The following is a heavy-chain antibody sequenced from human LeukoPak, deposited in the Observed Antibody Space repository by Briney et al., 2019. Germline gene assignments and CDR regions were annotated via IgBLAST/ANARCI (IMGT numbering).Heavy chain of an antibody. J-gene: IGHJ4*02. Sequence: GRSLRLSCAASGFTFSSYGMHWVRQAPGKGLEWVAVISYDGGNKYYADSVKGRFTISRDNSKNTLYLQMNSLRAEDTAVYYCAKDFWTSSSWFDYWGQGTLVTVSS. CDR1: GFTFSSYG. CDR2: ISYDGGNK. V-gene: IGHV3-30*18. CDR3: AKDFWTSSSWFDY. D-gene: IGHD6-13*01.